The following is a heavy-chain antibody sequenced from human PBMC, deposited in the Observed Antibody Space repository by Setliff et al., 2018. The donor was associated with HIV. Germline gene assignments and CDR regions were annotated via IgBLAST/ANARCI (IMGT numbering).Heavy chain of an antibody. D-gene: IGHD6-6*01. CDR1: GFNFRSYG. CDR2: IKNRPAGGTT. V-gene: IGHV3-15*01. J-gene: IGHJ4*02. Sequence: GGSLRLSCAASGFNFRSYGMTWVRQAPGRGLEWVGRIKNRPAGGTTEYAAPVKGRFTISRDDSKNMAYLQMNSLKIEDTALYFCSINSPLSSWGQGTLVTVSS. CDR3: SINSPLSS.